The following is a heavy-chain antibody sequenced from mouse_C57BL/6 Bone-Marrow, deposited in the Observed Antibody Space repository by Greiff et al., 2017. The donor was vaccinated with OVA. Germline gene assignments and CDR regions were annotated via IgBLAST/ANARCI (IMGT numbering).Heavy chain of an antibody. Sequence: VQLQQSGAELARPGASVKMSCKASGYTFTSYTMHWVKQRPGQGLEWIGYINPSSGYTKYNQKFKDKATLTADKSSSTAYMQLSSLTSEDSAVYYCAGGYDPYYAMDYWGQGTSVTVSS. CDR1: GYTFTSYT. D-gene: IGHD2-2*01. CDR3: AGGYDPYYAMDY. J-gene: IGHJ4*01. CDR2: INPSSGYT. V-gene: IGHV1-4*01.